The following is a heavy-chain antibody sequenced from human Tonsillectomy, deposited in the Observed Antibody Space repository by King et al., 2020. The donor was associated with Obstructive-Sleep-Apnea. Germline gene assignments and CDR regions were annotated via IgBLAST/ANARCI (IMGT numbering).Heavy chain of an antibody. D-gene: IGHD5-12*01. Sequence: QLVQSGGEVKKPGASVKVSCKASGYTFTSYGISWVRQAPGQGLEWMGRISSYNGKTNYAPKLQGRVTMTTDTSTSTAHMELRSLTSNDTAVYYCARDPQWLLHGIDYWGQGTLVTVSS. CDR1: GYTFTSYG. V-gene: IGHV1-18*01. CDR2: ISSYNGKT. J-gene: IGHJ4*02. CDR3: ARDPQWLLHGIDY.